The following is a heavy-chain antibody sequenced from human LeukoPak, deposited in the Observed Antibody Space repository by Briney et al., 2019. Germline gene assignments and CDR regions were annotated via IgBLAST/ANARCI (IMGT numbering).Heavy chain of an antibody. D-gene: IGHD1-26*01. CDR3: ARLVGATDAFDI. V-gene: IGHV4-34*01. CDR1: GGSFSGYY. J-gene: IGHJ3*02. Sequence: SETLSLTCAVYGGSFSGYYWSWIRQPPGKGLEWIGEINHSGSTNYNPSLKSRVTISVDTSKNQFSLKLSSVTAADTAVYYCARLVGATDAFDIWGQGTMVTVSS. CDR2: INHSGST.